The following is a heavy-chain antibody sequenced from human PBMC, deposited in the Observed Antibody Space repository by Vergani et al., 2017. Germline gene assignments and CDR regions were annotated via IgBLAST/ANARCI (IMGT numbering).Heavy chain of an antibody. J-gene: IGHJ6*02. CDR3: ARGLLYYYYYGMDV. CDR1: GCSISSSY. Sequence: QVQLQESGPGLVKPSETLSLTCTVSGCSISSSYWSWIRQPPGKGLEWIGYISYRGSTNYNPSLKSRVTISVDTSKNKFSLKLSAVTAADTAVYYCARGLLYYYYYGMDVWGQGTTVTVSS. CDR2: ISYRGST. V-gene: IGHV4-59*01.